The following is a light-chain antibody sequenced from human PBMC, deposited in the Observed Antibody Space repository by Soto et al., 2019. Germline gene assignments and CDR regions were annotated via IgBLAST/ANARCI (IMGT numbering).Light chain of an antibody. V-gene: IGKV3-11*02. J-gene: IGKJ4*01. CDR2: DVS. Sequence: IVLTQSPDTLSLSLGERATLSCRAGQSIGSYLDWYQQKPGQAPRLLMSDVSRRATGIPARFSGSGSGRDFTLTISSLEPEDAAIYYGGQLVHAVVFGGGTKVEIK. CDR1: QSIGSY. CDR3: GQLVHAVV.